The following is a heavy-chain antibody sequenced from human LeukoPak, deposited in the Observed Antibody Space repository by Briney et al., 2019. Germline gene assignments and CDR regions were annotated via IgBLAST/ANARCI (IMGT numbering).Heavy chain of an antibody. D-gene: IGHD3-10*01. J-gene: IGHJ6*02. CDR2: IYSSGST. CDR3: ARRSGYDYGMDV. V-gene: IGHV4-59*08. Sequence: PSETLSLTCTVSGGSISSYYWTWIRQPPGKGLEWIGYIYSSGSTNYNPSLKSRVTISVDTSKNQFSLKLSAVTAADTAVYYCARRSGYDYGMDVRGQGTTVTVSS. CDR1: GGSISSYY.